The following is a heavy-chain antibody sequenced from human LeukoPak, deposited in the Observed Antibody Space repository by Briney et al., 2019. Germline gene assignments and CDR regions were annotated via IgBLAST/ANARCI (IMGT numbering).Heavy chain of an antibody. CDR2: IKSKSDGGTT. CDR3: TTVTLRPVGL. D-gene: IGHD3-10*01. Sequence: PGGSLRLSCAASGFSFSRAWMSWVRQAPGKGLEWVGRIKSKSDGGTTDYAAPVKGRFTISRDDPKNTLFLQVNSLKIEDTAVYYCTTVTLRPVGLWGQGTLVTVSS. J-gene: IGHJ4*02. V-gene: IGHV3-15*05. CDR1: GFSFSRAW.